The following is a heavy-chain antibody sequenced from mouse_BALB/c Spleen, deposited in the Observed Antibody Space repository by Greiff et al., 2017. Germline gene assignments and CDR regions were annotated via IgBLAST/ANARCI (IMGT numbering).Heavy chain of an antibody. D-gene: IGHD3-3*01. V-gene: IGHV1-80*01. CDR1: GYAFTSYW. CDR2: IYPGNGDT. Sequence: QVQLQQSGAELVRPGSSVKISCKASGYAFTSYWMHWVKQRPGQGLEWIGQIYPGNGDTNYNRKFKGKATLTADKSSSTAYMQLSSLTSEDSAVYFCAMRSMGCRYWCFDVWGEGTTVTVSA. CDR3: AMRSMGCRYWCFDV. J-gene: IGHJ1*01.